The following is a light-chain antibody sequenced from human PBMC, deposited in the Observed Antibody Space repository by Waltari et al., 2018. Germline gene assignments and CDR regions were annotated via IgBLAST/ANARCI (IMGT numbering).Light chain of an antibody. Sequence: ESVLTQSPATLSLSPGETATLSCRASQSVRGDLAWNQQKLGRAPGVLIYDTFTRATGNPARFSGSGSGTDFTLTISSLEPEDYAVYYCQQRSHWAFGQGTKVEIK. CDR2: DTF. CDR1: QSVRGD. CDR3: QQRSHWA. V-gene: IGKV3-11*01. J-gene: IGKJ1*01.